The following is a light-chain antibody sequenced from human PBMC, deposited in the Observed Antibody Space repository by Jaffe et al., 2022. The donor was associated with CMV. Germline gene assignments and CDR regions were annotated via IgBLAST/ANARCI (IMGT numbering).Light chain of an antibody. J-gene: IGKJ1*01. CDR2: DAS. CDR3: QQYDKWPPWT. CDR1: QSVRSN. Sequence: EIVMTQSPATLSVSPGEGATLSCRASQSVRSNLAWYQQKPGQAPRLLIQDASTRATGIPARFSGSGSGTEFTLTISSLQSEDFAVYFCQQYDKWPPWTFGQGTKVEIK. V-gene: IGKV3-15*01.